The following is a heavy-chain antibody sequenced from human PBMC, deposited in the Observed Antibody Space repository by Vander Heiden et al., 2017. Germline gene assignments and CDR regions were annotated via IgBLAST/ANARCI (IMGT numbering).Heavy chain of an antibody. J-gene: IGHJ4*02. V-gene: IGHV4-34*01. CDR1: GASFSGYY. D-gene: IGHD3-22*01. CDR2: INHSGST. Sequence: QVQLQQWGAGLLKPSETLSLTCAVYGASFSGYYWSWIRQPPGKGLEWIGEINHSGSTNYNPSLKSRVTISVDTSKNQFSLKLSSVTAADTAVYYCARGREYYDSSGHFGYWGQGTLVTVSS. CDR3: ARGREYYDSSGHFGY.